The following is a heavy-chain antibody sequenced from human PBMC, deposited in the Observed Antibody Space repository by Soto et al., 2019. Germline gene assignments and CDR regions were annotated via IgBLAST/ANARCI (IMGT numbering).Heavy chain of an antibody. J-gene: IGHJ4*02. V-gene: IGHV3-33*01. CDR1: GFTFSSYG. D-gene: IGHD6-6*01. CDR2: IWYDGSNK. Sequence: PGGSLRLSCGASGFTFSSYGMHWVRQAPGKGLEWVAVIWYDGSNKYYADSVKGRFTISRDNSKNTLYLQMNSLRAEDTAVYYCAREGTVFEYSSSPSFDYWGQGTLVTVSS. CDR3: AREGTVFEYSSSPSFDY.